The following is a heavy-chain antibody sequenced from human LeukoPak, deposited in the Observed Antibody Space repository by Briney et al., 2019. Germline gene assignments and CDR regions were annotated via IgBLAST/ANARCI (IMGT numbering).Heavy chain of an antibody. Sequence: PGGSLRLSCAASGFTFSTFWMSWVRQAPGKGLERVANIKEDGSEKYYVDSMKGRFTVSRDNAKNSLYLQMDSLRAEDTAVYYCARGGTFVSDYWGQGTLVTVSS. CDR2: IKEDGSEK. CDR3: ARGGTFVSDY. CDR1: GFTFSTFW. D-gene: IGHD1-1*01. J-gene: IGHJ4*02. V-gene: IGHV3-7*01.